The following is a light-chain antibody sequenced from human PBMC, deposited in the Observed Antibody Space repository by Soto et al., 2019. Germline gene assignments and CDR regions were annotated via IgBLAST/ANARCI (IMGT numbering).Light chain of an antibody. Sequence: QSVLTQPTSVSGAPGQRVTISCTGSGSNIGAGYDVHWYQQLPGTAPKLLIYGNSNRPSGVPDRFSGSKSGTSASLAITGLQVEDEADYYCQSYDSSLSGSRVFGTGTKVTVL. CDR3: QSYDSSLSGSRV. V-gene: IGLV1-40*01. CDR1: GSNIGAGYD. CDR2: GNS. J-gene: IGLJ1*01.